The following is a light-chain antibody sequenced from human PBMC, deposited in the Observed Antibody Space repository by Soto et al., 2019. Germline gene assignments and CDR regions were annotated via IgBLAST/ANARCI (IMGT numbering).Light chain of an antibody. V-gene: IGLV1-51*01. CDR2: DNN. CDR1: SSNIGNND. Sequence: QSVLTQPPSVSAAPGQKVTSSCSGSSSNIGNNDVSWYQQLPGTAPKLLIYDNNKRPSGIPDRFSGSKSGTSATLGITGLQTGDEATYYCGTWDNSLSALFGGGTKLTVL. J-gene: IGLJ2*01. CDR3: GTWDNSLSAL.